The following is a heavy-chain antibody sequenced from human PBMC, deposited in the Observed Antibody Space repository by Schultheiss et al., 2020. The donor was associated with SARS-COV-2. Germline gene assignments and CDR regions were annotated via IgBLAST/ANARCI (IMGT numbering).Heavy chain of an antibody. J-gene: IGHJ6*02. D-gene: IGHD1/OR15-1a*01. V-gene: IGHV4-30-4*01. CDR1: GGSISSGDYY. CDR2: IYHSGST. CDR3: ARVLVSATNNNYYYYGMDV. Sequence: SETLSLTCTVSGGSISSGDYYWSWIRQPPGKGLEWIGEIYHSGSTNYNPSLKSRVTISVDKSKNQFSLKLSSVTAADTAVYYCARVLVSATNNNYYYYGMDVWGQGTTVTVSS.